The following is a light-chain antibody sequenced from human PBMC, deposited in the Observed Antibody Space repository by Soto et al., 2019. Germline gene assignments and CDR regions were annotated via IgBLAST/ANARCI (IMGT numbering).Light chain of an antibody. V-gene: IGKV3-20*01. J-gene: IGKJ1*01. CDR1: QSASSSY. CDR3: QQYGSSPEWT. Sequence: VLTQSPGTLALFSGERATLSCRASQSASSSYLAWYQQRPGQAPRPLIYGASSTATGIPDRFSGSGSGTDFTLTISRLEAEDFAVYYCQQYGSSPEWTFGQGTKVDIK. CDR2: GAS.